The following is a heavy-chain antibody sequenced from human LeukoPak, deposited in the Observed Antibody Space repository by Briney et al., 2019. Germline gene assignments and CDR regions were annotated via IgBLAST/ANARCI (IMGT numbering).Heavy chain of an antibody. V-gene: IGHV4-34*01. CDR1: GGSFSGYY. J-gene: IGHJ3*02. CDR2: INHSGST. CDR3: ARRLKYCSSTSCPAGAFDI. Sequence: SETLSLTCAVYGGSFSGYYWSWIRQPPGKGLEWIGEINHSGSTNYNPSLKSRVTISVDTSKNQFSLKLSSVTAADMAVYYCARRLKYCSSTSCPAGAFDIWGQGTMVTVSS. D-gene: IGHD2-2*01.